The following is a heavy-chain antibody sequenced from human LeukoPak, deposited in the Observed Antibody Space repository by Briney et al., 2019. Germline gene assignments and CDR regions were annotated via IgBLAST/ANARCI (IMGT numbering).Heavy chain of an antibody. V-gene: IGHV4-34*01. CDR3: ARGPDSGSYFAWFGP. J-gene: IGHJ5*02. Sequence: SETLSLTCAVYGGSFSGYFWNWFRQPPGKGLEWIGEINHSGSTHHNPSLKSRVTISIGTSKNQISLKLSSVTAADTAVYYCARGPDSGSYFAWFGPWGQGTLVTVSS. CDR2: INHSGST. CDR1: GGSFSGYF. D-gene: IGHD3-10*01.